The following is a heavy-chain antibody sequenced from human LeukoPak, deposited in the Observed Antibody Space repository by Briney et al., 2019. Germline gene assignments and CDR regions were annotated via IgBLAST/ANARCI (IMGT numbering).Heavy chain of an antibody. V-gene: IGHV3-66*01. D-gene: IGHD3-16*01. CDR3: ARDHYVDAFDI. CDR1: GFTVSSNY. Sequence: GGSLRLSCAASGFTVSSNYMSWVRQAPGKGLEWVSVIYSGGGTYYADAVKGRFTISRDNSKNALYLQMNSLRAGDTAVYYCARDHYVDAFDIWGQGTMVTVSS. CDR2: IYSGGGT. J-gene: IGHJ3*02.